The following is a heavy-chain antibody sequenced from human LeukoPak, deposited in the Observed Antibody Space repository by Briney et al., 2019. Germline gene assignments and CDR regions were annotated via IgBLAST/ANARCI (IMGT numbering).Heavy chain of an antibody. CDR2: INPNSGGT. J-gene: IGHJ3*02. CDR1: GYTFTGYY. Sequence: ASVKVSCKASGYTFTGYYMHWVRQAPGQGLEWMGWINPNSGGTHYAQKFQGKVTTTRDTSISTAYMELSRLRSDDTAVYYCAREGDSSSWYQVSDIWGQGTMVTVSS. V-gene: IGHV1-2*02. D-gene: IGHD6-13*01. CDR3: AREGDSSSWYQVSDI.